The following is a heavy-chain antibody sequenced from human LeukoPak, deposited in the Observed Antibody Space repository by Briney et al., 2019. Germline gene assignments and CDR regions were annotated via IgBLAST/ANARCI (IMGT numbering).Heavy chain of an antibody. CDR1: GNTFTTYA. J-gene: IGHJ6*02. V-gene: IGHV1-3*01. D-gene: IGHD6-6*01. CDR2: ISAGNDNT. CDR3: AAGRGYSSSSRNYYYYHMDV. Sequence: ASVNVSCKASGNTFTTYAFHWVRQAPGQRLEWMGWISAGNDNTKSSRKFQDRVTITRDTSASTAYMELSSLTSEDTAVYYCAAGRGYSSSSRNYYYYHMDVWGQGTTVTVSS.